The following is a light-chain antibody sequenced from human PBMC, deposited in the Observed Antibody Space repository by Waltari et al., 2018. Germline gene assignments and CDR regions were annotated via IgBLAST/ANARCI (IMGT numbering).Light chain of an antibody. J-gene: IGKJ4*01. Sequence: EIVLTQSPATLSLSPGERATLSCRALQSVSSYLAWFQQKPGQAPRLLIYDASNRATGIPARFSGSGSGTDFTLTISSLEPEDFAVYYCQQRSNWLTFGGGTKVEIK. CDR3: QQRSNWLT. CDR1: QSVSSY. CDR2: DAS. V-gene: IGKV3-11*01.